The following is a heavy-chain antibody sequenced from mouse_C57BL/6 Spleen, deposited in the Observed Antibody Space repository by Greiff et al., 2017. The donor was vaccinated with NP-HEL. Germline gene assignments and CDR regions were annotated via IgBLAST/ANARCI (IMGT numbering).Heavy chain of an antibody. V-gene: IGHV1-15*01. J-gene: IGHJ3*01. CDR3: TPRGLYGSPAWFAY. D-gene: IGHD1-1*01. Sequence: QVQLKESGAELVRPGASVTLSCKASGYTFTDYEMHWVKQTPVHGLEWIGAIDPETGGTAYNQKFKGKAILTADKSSSTAYMELRSLTSEDSAVYYCTPRGLYGSPAWFAYWGQGTLVTVSA. CDR1: GYTFTDYE. CDR2: IDPETGGT.